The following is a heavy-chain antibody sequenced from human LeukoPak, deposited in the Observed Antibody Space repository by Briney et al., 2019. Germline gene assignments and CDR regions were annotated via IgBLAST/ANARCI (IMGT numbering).Heavy chain of an antibody. D-gene: IGHD3-16*01. J-gene: IGHJ4*02. V-gene: IGHV4-39*01. CDR2: IYYSGST. Sequence: SETPSLTCTVSGGSISSSSYYWGWIRQPPGKGLEWIGSIYYSGSTYYNPSLKSRVTISVDTSKNQFSLKLSSVTAADTAVYYCARQEYVGGPDYWGQGTLVTVSS. CDR1: GGSISSSSYY. CDR3: ARQEYVGGPDY.